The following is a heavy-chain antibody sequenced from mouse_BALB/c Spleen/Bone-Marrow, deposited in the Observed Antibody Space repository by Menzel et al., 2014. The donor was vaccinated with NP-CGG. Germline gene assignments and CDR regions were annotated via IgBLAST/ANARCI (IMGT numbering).Heavy chain of an antibody. CDR3: ARGRDYDVFSY. CDR1: GYTFTSYW. CDR2: IDPYDSET. V-gene: IGHV1-52*01. D-gene: IGHD2-4*01. Sequence: VKLQESGAELVRPGASVKLSCKASGYTFTSYWMNWVKQRPEQDLEWIGRIDPYDSETHYNQKFKDKAILTVDKSSSTAYMQLSSLTSEDSAVYYCARGRDYDVFSYWGQGTLVTVSA. J-gene: IGHJ3*01.